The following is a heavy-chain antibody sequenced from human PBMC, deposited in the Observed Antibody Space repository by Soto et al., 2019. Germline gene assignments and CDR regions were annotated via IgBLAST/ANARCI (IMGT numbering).Heavy chain of an antibody. Sequence: SETLSLTCTVDSISTYYWNWIRQPPGKGLEWIGYIYYMGRTNYNSSLKSRVTMSIDTSKNQFSLKLSSVTAADTAIYYCARDAVGATHFDYWGQGAPVTSPQ. CDR1: DSISTYY. J-gene: IGHJ4*02. V-gene: IGHV4-59*01. CDR2: IYYMGRT. CDR3: ARDAVGATHFDY. D-gene: IGHD1-26*01.